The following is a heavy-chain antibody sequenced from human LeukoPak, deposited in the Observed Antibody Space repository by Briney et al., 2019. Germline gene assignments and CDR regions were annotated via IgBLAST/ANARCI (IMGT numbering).Heavy chain of an antibody. V-gene: IGHV4-34*01. J-gene: IGHJ5*02. CDR1: GGSFSGYY. D-gene: IGHD3-3*01. CDR3: ARGDFWSGPGSHNWFDP. CDR2: INHSGST. Sequence: KPSETLSLTCAVYGGSFSGYYRSWIRQPPGKGLEWIGEINHSGSTNYNPSLKSRVTISVDTSKNQFSLKLSSVTAADTAVYYCARGDFWSGPGSHNWFDPWGQGTLVTVSS.